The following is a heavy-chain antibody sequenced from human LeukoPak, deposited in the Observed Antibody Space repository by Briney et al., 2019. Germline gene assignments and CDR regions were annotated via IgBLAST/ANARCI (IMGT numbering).Heavy chain of an antibody. D-gene: IGHD6-19*01. CDR1: GFTFSTYS. CDR2: ISSSGSTI. J-gene: IGHJ4*02. Sequence: GGSLRLSCAASGFTFSTYSMNWVRQAPGKGLEWVSYISSSGSTIHYADSVKGRFTISRDNAKNSLYLQMNSLRAEDTAVYYCARILDSAWGELGYWGQGTLVTVSS. CDR3: ARILDSAWGELGY. V-gene: IGHV3-48*01.